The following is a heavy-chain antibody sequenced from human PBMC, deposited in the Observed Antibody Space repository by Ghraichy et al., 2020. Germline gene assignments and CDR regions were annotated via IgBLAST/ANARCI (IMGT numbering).Heavy chain of an antibody. CDR1: GGSFSGYY. J-gene: IGHJ6*02. Sequence: SETLSLTCAVYGGSFSGYYWSWIRQPPGKGLEWIGEINHSGSTNYNPSLKSRVTISVDTSKNQFSLKLSSVTAADTAVYYCARGVDYCSSTSCPYYYYGMDVWGQGTTVTVSS. CDR2: INHSGST. V-gene: IGHV4-34*01. D-gene: IGHD2-2*01. CDR3: ARGVDYCSSTSCPYYYYGMDV.